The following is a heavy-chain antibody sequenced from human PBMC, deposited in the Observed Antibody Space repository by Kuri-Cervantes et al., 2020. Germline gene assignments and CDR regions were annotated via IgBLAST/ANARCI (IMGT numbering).Heavy chain of an antibody. D-gene: IGHD3-10*01. J-gene: IGHJ6*02. V-gene: IGHV1-18*01. Sequence: ASVKVSCKASGYTFTSYGISWVRQAPGQGLEWMGWISAYNGNTNYAQKLQGRVTMTTDTSTSTAYMELRSLRSDDTAVYYCARSDLYGSGSYGYYYGMDVWGQETTVTVSS. CDR3: ARSDLYGSGSYGYYYGMDV. CDR1: GYTFTSYG. CDR2: ISAYNGNT.